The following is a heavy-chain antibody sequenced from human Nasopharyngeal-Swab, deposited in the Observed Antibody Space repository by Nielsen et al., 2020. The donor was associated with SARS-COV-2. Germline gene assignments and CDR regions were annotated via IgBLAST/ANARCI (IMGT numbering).Heavy chain of an antibody. V-gene: IGHV5-51*01. J-gene: IGHJ3*02. CDR3: ARQSCSGGSCYFNDAFDI. CDR2: IYPGDSDT. D-gene: IGHD2-15*01. Sequence: VRQMPGKGLVWMGIIYPGDSDTRYSPSFQGQVTISADKSISTAYLQWSSLKASDTDMYYCARQSCSGGSCYFNDAFDIWGQGTMVTVSS.